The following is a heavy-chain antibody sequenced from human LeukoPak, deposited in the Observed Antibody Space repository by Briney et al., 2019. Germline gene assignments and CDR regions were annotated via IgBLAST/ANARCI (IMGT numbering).Heavy chain of an antibody. Sequence: SETLSLTCTVSGGSISSGGYYWSWIRQHPGKGLEWIGYIYYSGSTYYNPSLKSRVTISVDTSKNQFSLKLSSVTAADTAVYYCARAPYSSSWFDFDYYYGMDVWGQGTTVTVSS. CDR1: GGSISSGGYY. CDR3: ARAPYSSSWFDFDYYYGMDV. V-gene: IGHV4-31*03. D-gene: IGHD6-13*01. J-gene: IGHJ6*02. CDR2: IYYSGST.